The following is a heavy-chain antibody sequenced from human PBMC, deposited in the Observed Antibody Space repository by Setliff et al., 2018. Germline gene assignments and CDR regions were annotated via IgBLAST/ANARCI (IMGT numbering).Heavy chain of an antibody. V-gene: IGHV4-30-4*08. CDR1: GASISSGDYY. CDR2: IHYSGST. Sequence: PSETLSLTCTVSGASISSGDYYWNWIRQPPGRGLEWIGFIHYSGSTYYNPSLKSRLTISVDTSKNQFSLKLTSVTAADTALYYCARSLSRREKFLLDYWGQGALVTVSS. D-gene: IGHD3-16*01. J-gene: IGHJ4*02. CDR3: ARSLSRREKFLLDY.